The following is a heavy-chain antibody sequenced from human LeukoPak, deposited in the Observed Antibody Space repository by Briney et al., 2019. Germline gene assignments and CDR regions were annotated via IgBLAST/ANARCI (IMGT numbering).Heavy chain of an antibody. D-gene: IGHD2-15*01. CDR1: GGSISSSSYY. Sequence: SETLSLTCTVSGGSISSSSYYWGWIRQPPGKGLEWIGSIYYSGSPYYNPPLKSRVTISVDTSKNQFSLKLSSVTAADTAVYYCARRRGWWPFDYWGQGTLVTVSS. V-gene: IGHV4-39*07. J-gene: IGHJ4*02. CDR2: IYYSGSP. CDR3: ARRRGWWPFDY.